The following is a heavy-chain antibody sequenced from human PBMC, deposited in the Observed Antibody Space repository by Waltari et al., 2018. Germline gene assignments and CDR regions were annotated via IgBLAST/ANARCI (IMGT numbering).Heavy chain of an antibody. J-gene: IGHJ4*02. CDR2: IYYSGST. CDR1: GGSISSSSYY. D-gene: IGHD3-3*01. CDR3: ARKMTYYDFWSGYDY. Sequence: QLQLQESGPGLVKPSETLSPTCTVSGGSISSSSYYWGWIRQPPGKGLEWIGSIYYSGSTYYNPSLKSRVTISVDTSKNQFSLKLSSVTAADTAVYYCARKMTYYDFWSGYDYWGQGTLVTVSS. V-gene: IGHV4-39*01.